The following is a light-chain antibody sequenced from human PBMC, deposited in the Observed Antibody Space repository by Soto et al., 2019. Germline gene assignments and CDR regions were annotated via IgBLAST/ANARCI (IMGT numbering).Light chain of an antibody. CDR1: QSVSTS. CDR2: DAS. J-gene: IGKJ1*01. CDR3: QVRDVWPS. V-gene: IGKV3-11*01. Sequence: IVLTQSPATLSLSPGERAALSCRASQSVSTSLAWYQHKPGQAPGLIIYDASKRAPGIPARFSGSGSGTDFTLTISSLEPEHFAVYYCQVRDVWPSFGQGTKVEIE.